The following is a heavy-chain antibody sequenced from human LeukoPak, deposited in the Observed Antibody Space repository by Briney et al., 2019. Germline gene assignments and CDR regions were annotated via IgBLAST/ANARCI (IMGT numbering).Heavy chain of an antibody. J-gene: IGHJ6*02. CDR2: INPSGGST. CDR1: GYTFTIYY. Sequence: ASVKVSCKASGYTFTIYYIHWVRQAPGQGLEWMGIINPSGGSTSFAQKFQGRGTMTRDTSTSAGYMELSTLRSEDTAVYYCARARLTYVMDVWGQGTTVTVTS. V-gene: IGHV1-46*01. CDR3: ARARLTYVMDV. D-gene: IGHD3-9*01.